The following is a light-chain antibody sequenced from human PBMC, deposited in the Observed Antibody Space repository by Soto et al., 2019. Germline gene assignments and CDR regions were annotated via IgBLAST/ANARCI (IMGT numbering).Light chain of an antibody. CDR1: SSNIGAGYD. CDR2: GNS. V-gene: IGLV1-40*01. CDR3: QSYDSSLSGSNV. J-gene: IGLJ1*01. Sequence: QSVLTQPPSVSGAPGQRVTISCTGNSSNIGAGYDVHWYQQLPGKAPKLLIFGNSHRPSGVPDRFFGSKSGTSASLAITGLQAEDEADYYCQSYDSSLSGSNVFGTGTKLTVL.